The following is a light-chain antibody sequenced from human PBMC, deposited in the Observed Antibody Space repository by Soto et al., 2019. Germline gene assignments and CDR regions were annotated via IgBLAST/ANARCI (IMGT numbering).Light chain of an antibody. CDR3: QSYDSSLSGWV. V-gene: IGLV1-40*01. CDR2: GNS. J-gene: IGLJ3*02. CDR1: ISNIGAGYD. Sequence: QSVLTQPPSVSGAPWQRVTISCTGSISNIGAGYDVHWYQQLPGTAPKLLIYGNSNRPSGVPDRFSGSKSGTSASLAITGLRAEDEADYYCQSYDSSLSGWVFGGGTKLTVL.